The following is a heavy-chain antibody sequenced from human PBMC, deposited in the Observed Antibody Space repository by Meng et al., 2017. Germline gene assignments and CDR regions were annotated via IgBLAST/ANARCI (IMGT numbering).Heavy chain of an antibody. Sequence: QVQLVQSGAEVKEPGASVKVSCKASGYTFTSYAMHWVRQAPGQRLEWMGWINAGNGNTKYSQKFQGRVTITRDTSASTAYMELSSLRSEDTAVYYCARRGIAARPFYYWGQGTLVTVSS. V-gene: IGHV1-3*01. CDR1: GYTFTSYA. J-gene: IGHJ4*02. CDR2: INAGNGNT. CDR3: ARRGIAARPFYY. D-gene: IGHD6-6*01.